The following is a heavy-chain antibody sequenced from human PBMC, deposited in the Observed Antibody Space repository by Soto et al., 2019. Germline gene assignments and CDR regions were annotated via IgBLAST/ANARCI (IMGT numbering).Heavy chain of an antibody. V-gene: IGHV3-53*04. CDR3: ARERREPRYCSGGSCHYLFDY. CDR1: GFTVSSNY. CDR2: IYSGGST. J-gene: IGHJ4*02. D-gene: IGHD2-15*01. Sequence: GGSLRLSCAASGFTVSSNYMSWVRQAPGKGLEWVSVIYSGGSTYYTDSVKGRFTISRHNSKNTLYLQMNSLRAEDTAVYYCARERREPRYCSGGSCHYLFDYWGQGTLVTVSS.